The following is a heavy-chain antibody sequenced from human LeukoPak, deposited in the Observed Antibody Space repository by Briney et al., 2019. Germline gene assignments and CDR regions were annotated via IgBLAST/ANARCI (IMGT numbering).Heavy chain of an antibody. J-gene: IGHJ4*02. CDR2: IKRKTDDGTT. V-gene: IGHV3-15*07. CDR1: GFSFSDTW. Sequence: GGSLRLSCAASGFSFSDTWMNWVHQAPGKGLEWVGLIKRKTDDGTTDYAAPEKGRFTISRDDSKNTLYLQMNSLKTEDTAVYYCTTQSGAWNFDYWGQGTLVTVSS. D-gene: IGHD1-1*01. CDR3: TTQSGAWNFDY.